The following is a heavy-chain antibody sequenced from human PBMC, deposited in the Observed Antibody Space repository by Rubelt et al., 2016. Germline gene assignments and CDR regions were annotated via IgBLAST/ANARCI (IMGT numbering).Heavy chain of an antibody. CDR2: IYYSGST. CDR3: ATAPRGKAYFDF. J-gene: IGHJ2*01. V-gene: IGHV4-39*07. D-gene: IGHD3-10*01. CDR1: GGSISSSSYY. Sequence: QLQLQESGPGLVKPSETLSLTCTVSGGSISSSSYYWGWIRQPPGKGLEWIGSIYYSGSTYYNPSLKSRVTISVDTSKNQFSLKLGSVTAADTAVYYCATAPRGKAYFDFWARGTLVTVSS.